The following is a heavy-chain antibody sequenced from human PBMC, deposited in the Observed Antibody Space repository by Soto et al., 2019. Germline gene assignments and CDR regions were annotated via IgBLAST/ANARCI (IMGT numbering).Heavy chain of an antibody. CDR3: AIPAPDIVVVPAAMKVTTEYYYFDY. CDR2: ISGSGGST. CDR1: GFTFSSYA. J-gene: IGHJ4*02. Sequence: EVQLLESGGGLVQPGGSLRLSCAASGFTFSSYAMSWVRQAPGKGLEWVSAISGSGGSTYYADSVKGRFTISRDNSKNTLYLQMNSLRAEDTAVYYCAIPAPDIVVVPAAMKVTTEYYYFDYWGQGTLVTVSS. V-gene: IGHV3-23*01. D-gene: IGHD2-2*01.